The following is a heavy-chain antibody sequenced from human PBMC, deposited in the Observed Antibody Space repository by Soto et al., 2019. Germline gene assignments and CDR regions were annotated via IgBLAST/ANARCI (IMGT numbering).Heavy chain of an antibody. Sequence: QVQLVESGGGVVQPGRSLRLSCVGSGFVFSDFGMNWVRPAPGKGLEWVAVISFDGKKKYYADSVKGRFSISRDNSKNTVSLQINSLGAEDTAVYYCAKNRRMIVAVIDAFDNWGQGTMVTVSS. J-gene: IGHJ3*02. CDR2: ISFDGKKK. D-gene: IGHD3-22*01. V-gene: IGHV3-30*18. CDR3: AKNRRMIVAVIDAFDN. CDR1: GFVFSDFG.